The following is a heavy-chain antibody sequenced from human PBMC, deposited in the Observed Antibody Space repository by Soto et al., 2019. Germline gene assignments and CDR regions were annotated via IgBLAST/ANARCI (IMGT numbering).Heavy chain of an antibody. J-gene: IGHJ5*02. CDR3: AGDPDSHYNDSHASSYP. D-gene: IGHD3-22*01. V-gene: IGHV1-69*08. Sequence: QVQLVQSGAEVKKPGSSVKVSCKASGGTFSTYTITWVRQAPGQGLEWMGRIIPIIGIINYAQKFQGRVTITAEKFTGTAYMELTTLRSADTAVYYCAGDPDSHYNDSHASSYPWGQGTLVTVSS. CDR2: IIPIIGII. CDR1: GGTFSTYT.